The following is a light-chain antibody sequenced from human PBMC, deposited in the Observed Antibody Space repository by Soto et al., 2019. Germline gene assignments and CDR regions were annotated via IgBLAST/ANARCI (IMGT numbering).Light chain of an antibody. CDR2: EGS. CDR3: CSYAGISTVI. Sequence: QSALTQPASVSGSPGQSITISCTGTSSDVGSYNLVSWYQQHPGKAPKLMIYEGSKRPSGVSNRFSGSKAGNTASLTISGLQAEDDSDYYCCSYAGISTVIFGGGTKLTVL. V-gene: IGLV2-14*02. CDR1: SSDVGSYNL. J-gene: IGLJ2*01.